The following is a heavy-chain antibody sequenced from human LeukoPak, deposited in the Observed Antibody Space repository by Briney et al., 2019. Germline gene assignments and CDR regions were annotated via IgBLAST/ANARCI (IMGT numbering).Heavy chain of an antibody. CDR3: AKDLSGYYDILTGYYRGYYFDY. CDR2: ISGSGGST. Sequence: PGGSLRLSCAASGFTFSSYAMSWVRQAPAKGLESVSVISGSGGSTYYADSVKGRFTISRDNSKNTLYLQMNSLRAEDTAVYYCAKDLSGYYDILTGYYRGYYFDYWGQGTLVTVSS. CDR1: GFTFSSYA. V-gene: IGHV3-23*01. J-gene: IGHJ4*02. D-gene: IGHD3-9*01.